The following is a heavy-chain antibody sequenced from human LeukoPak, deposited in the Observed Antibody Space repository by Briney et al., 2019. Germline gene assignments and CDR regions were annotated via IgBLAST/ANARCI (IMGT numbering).Heavy chain of an antibody. CDR1: GFTFSSYS. Sequence: GGSLRLSCAASGFTFSSYSMNWVRQAPWKGLEWISSISSSSYIYYADSVKGRFTISRDNAKNSLYLQMNSLRAEDTAVYYCARADGSGSYYFGPLDYWGQGTLVTVSS. CDR2: ISSSSYI. CDR3: ARADGSGSYYFGPLDY. J-gene: IGHJ4*02. D-gene: IGHD3-10*01. V-gene: IGHV3-21*01.